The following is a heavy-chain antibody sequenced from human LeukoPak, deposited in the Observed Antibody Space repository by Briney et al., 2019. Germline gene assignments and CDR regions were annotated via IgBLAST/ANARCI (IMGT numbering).Heavy chain of an antibody. CDR2: IYYSGST. CDR1: GGSISSGGYY. Sequence: PSETLSLTCTVSGGSISSGGYYWSWIRQHPGKGLEWIGYIYYSGSTYYNPSLKSRVTISVDTSKNQFSLKLSSVTAAQTAVYYCAGATTVVIPNAFDIWGQGTMVTVSS. D-gene: IGHD4-23*01. J-gene: IGHJ3*02. V-gene: IGHV4-31*03. CDR3: AGATTVVIPNAFDI.